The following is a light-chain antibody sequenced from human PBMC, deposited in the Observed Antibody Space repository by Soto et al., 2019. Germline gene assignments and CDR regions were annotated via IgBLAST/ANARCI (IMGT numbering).Light chain of an antibody. V-gene: IGLV2-11*01. CDR2: GVS. J-gene: IGLJ1*01. CDR3: SSFTTNYFYV. Sequence: QSALTQSRSVSGSPGQSVTISCSGSSSDIGIYNYVSWYQQHPGKAPKLIIYGVSHRPSGVSARFSASRSAYTASLIISGLQPEDEADYYCSSFTTNYFYVFGPGTKLTVL. CDR1: SSDIGIYNY.